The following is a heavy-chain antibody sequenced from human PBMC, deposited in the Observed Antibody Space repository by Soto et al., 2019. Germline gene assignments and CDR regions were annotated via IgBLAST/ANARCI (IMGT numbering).Heavy chain of an antibody. D-gene: IGHD2-15*01. CDR3: ARRYCSGGSCYPYFDY. CDR1: GHRVCISTAD. Sequence: PLQAVSLTYAISGHRVCISTADCTWIRPSPSRGLEWLGRTYYRSKWYNDYAVSVKSRITINPDTSKNQFSLQLNSVTPEDTAVYYCARRYCSGGSCYPYFDYWGQGTLVTVSS. CDR2: TYYRSKWYN. J-gene: IGHJ4*02. V-gene: IGHV6-1*01.